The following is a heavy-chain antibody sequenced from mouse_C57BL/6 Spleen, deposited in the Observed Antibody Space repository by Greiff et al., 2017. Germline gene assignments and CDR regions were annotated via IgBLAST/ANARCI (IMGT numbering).Heavy chain of an antibody. CDR1: GYTFTSYW. CDR3: ARDYGSSYPYYFDY. CDR2: IYPGSGST. Sequence: VHLQQPGAELVKPGASVKMSCKASGYTFTSYWITWVKQRPGQGLEWIGDIYPGSGSTNYNEKFKSKATLTVDTSSSTAYMQLSSLTSEDSAVYYCARDYGSSYPYYFDYWGQGTTLTVSS. D-gene: IGHD1-1*01. J-gene: IGHJ2*01. V-gene: IGHV1-55*01.